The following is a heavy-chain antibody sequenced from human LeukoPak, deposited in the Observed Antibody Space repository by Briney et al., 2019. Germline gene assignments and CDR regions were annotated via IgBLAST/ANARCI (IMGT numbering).Heavy chain of an antibody. CDR2: IYTSGST. Sequence: ASETLSLTCAVSGGSISSGSYYWSWIRQPAGKGLEWIGRIYTSGSTNYNPSLKSRVTISVDTSKNQFSLKLSSVTAADTAVYYCARETLGEVGATAVAAFDIWGQGTMVTVSS. V-gene: IGHV4-61*02. J-gene: IGHJ3*02. CDR1: GGSISSGSYY. CDR3: ARETLGEVGATAVAAFDI. D-gene: IGHD1-26*01.